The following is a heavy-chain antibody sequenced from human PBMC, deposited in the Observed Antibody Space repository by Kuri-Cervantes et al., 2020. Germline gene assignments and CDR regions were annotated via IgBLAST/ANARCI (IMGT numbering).Heavy chain of an antibody. D-gene: IGHD2-21*02. J-gene: IGHJ1*01. V-gene: IGHV4-59*01. CDR1: GGSISSYY. CDR3: ARGSPRAYCGGDCAEYFQH. Sequence: ESLKISCTVSGGSISSYYWSWIRQPPGKGLEWIGYISYSGSTNYNPSLKSRVTISLDTSKNQLSLKLSSVAAADTAVYYCARGSPRAYCGGDCAEYFQHWGQGTLVTVSS. CDR2: ISYSGST.